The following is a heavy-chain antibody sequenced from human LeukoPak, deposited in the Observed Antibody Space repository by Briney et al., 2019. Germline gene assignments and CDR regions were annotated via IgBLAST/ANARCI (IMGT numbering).Heavy chain of an antibody. CDR3: ARVMYYDFWSASPVDV. D-gene: IGHD3-3*01. V-gene: IGHV3-30*02. CDR1: GFTFSSDG. Sequence: TGGSLRLSCAASGFTFSSDGMHWVRQAPGKGLGWVAFIRYDGSNKYYADSVKGRFTISRDNSKNTLYLQMNSLRAEDTAVYYCARVMYYDFWSASPVDVWGKGTTVTVSS. CDR2: IRYDGSNK. J-gene: IGHJ6*04.